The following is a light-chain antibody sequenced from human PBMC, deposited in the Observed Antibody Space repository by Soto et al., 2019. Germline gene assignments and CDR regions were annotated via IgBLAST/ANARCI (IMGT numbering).Light chain of an antibody. CDR1: QGIGNF. J-gene: IGKJ1*01. CDR3: LQDYNSTRT. CDR2: AAS. Sequence: ILMTHSPSSLSAFVGDRVTITCRASQGIGNFLDWYQQKQGKAPKLLIYAASSLQSGVPSRLSGSGYGTDLTITISSMKNEDFESYYCLQDYNSTRTFGHGTKVDIK. V-gene: IGKV1-6*01.